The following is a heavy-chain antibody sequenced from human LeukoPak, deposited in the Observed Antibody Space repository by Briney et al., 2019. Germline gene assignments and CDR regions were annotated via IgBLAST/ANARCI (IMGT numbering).Heavy chain of an antibody. V-gene: IGHV1-46*01. D-gene: IGHD5-18*01. CDR2: INPSGGST. J-gene: IGHJ4*02. CDR1: GYTFTSYY. Sequence: ASVKVSCKASGYTFTSYYMNWVRQAPGQGLEWMGIINPSGGSTSYAQKFQGRVTMTRDTSTSTVYMELSSLRSEDTAVYYCARDTKLDVDTAMVPNYWGQGTLVTVSS. CDR3: ARDTKLDVDTAMVPNY.